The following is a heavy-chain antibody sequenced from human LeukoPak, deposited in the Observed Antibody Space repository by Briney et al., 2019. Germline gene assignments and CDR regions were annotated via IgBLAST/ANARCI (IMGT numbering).Heavy chain of an antibody. Sequence: PGRSLRLSCAASGFTFSSYAMSWVRQAPGKGLEWVSAISGSGGSTYYADSVKGRFTISRDNSKNTLYLQMNSLRAEDTAVYYCGKDRHPGGSGGYFDFDYWGQGTLVTVSP. D-gene: IGHD1-26*01. CDR1: GFTFSSYA. J-gene: IGHJ4*02. CDR2: ISGSGGST. CDR3: GKDRHPGGSGGYFDFDY. V-gene: IGHV3-23*01.